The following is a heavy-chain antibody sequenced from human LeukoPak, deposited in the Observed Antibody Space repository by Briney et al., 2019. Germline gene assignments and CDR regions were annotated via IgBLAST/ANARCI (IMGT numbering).Heavy chain of an antibody. CDR2: MYTSGIT. CDR3: AREITGTRGVDY. J-gene: IGHJ4*02. D-gene: IGHD1-7*01. V-gene: IGHV4-4*07. CDR1: GDSFSSYF. Sequence: PPETLSLTCTVSGDSFSSYFWSWIRQPAGKGLEWIGRMYTSGITNSNPPLKSRVTMSVDTSKNQFSLNLTSVTAADTAVYYCAREITGTRGVDYWGQGILVTVSS.